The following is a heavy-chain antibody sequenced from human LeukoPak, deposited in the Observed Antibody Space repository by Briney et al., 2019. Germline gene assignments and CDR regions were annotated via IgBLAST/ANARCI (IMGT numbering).Heavy chain of an antibody. Sequence: ASVKVSCKVSGYTLTDLSMHWVRQAPGKGLGWRGVFHPEDGETSYAQKFQGRVTVTADTSTDTAYMELSSLRSEDTAVYYYTTVPHLRYFDWLLPSFHSWGQGTLVTVFS. CDR2: FHPEDGET. V-gene: IGHV1-24*01. CDR3: TTVPHLRYFDWLLPSFHS. J-gene: IGHJ4*02. CDR1: GYTLTDLS. D-gene: IGHD3-9*01.